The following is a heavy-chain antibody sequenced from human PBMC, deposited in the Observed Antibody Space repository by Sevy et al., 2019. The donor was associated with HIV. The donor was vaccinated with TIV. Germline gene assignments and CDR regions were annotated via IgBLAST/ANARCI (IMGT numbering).Heavy chain of an antibody. J-gene: IGHJ4*02. V-gene: IGHV3-48*01. CDR3: ARLSGYSSSWSYFDY. CDR2: ISSSTI. Sequence: GGSLRLSCAASGFTFSSYSMNWVRQAPGKGLEWVSYISSSTIYYADYVKGRFTISRDNAKNSLYLQMNSLRAEDTDVYYCARLSGYSSSWSYFDYWGQGTLVTVSS. D-gene: IGHD6-13*01. CDR1: GFTFSSYS.